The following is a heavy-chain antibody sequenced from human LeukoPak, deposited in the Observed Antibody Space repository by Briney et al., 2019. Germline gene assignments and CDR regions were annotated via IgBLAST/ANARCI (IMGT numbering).Heavy chain of an antibody. J-gene: IGHJ3*02. V-gene: IGHV1-69*13. CDR1: VGTFRSYA. CDR3: ARIRRDAFDI. CDR2: IIPIFGTA. Sequence: SVKVSCKASVGTFRSYATSWVRQAPGQGLEWMGGIIPIFGTANYAQKFQGRVTITADESTSTAYMELSSLRSEDTAVYYCARIRRDAFDIWGQGTMVTVSS.